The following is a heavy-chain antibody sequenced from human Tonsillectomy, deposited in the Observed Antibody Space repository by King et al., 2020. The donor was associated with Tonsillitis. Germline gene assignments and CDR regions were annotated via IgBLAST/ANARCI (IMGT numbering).Heavy chain of an antibody. V-gene: IGHV3-30-3*01. CDR1: GFTFIYYA. D-gene: IGHD4-17*01. Sequence: QLVQSGGGVVQSGRSLRLSCAASGFTFIYYAMHWVRQAPGKGLEWVAVMSYDGSNEYYADSVKGRFTISRDNSKNTLYLQMNSLRPEDTAVYYCAREDYGEHYFDYWGQGTLVTVSS. CDR3: AREDYGEHYFDY. CDR2: MSYDGSNE. J-gene: IGHJ4*02.